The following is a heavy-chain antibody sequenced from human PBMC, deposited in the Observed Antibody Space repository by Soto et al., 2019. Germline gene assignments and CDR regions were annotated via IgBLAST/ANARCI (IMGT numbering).Heavy chain of an antibody. V-gene: IGHV4-59*01. CDR1: GGSISSYY. CDR2: IYYSGST. J-gene: IGHJ4*02. CDR3: ARGSFDWFHYFDY. Sequence: SETLSLTCTVSGGSISSYYWSWIRQPPGKGLEWIGYIYYSGSTNYNPSLKSRVTISVDTSKNQFSLKLSSVTAADTAVYYCARGSFDWFHYFDYWGQGTLVTVSS. D-gene: IGHD3-9*01.